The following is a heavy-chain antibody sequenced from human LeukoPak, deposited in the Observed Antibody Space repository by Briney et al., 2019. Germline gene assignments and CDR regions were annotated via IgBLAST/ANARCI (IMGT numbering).Heavy chain of an antibody. J-gene: IGHJ4*02. CDR3: AKEVHPYDSGTYYFDY. V-gene: IGHV3-30*02. CDR2: IRHDGSNE. Sequence: PGGSLRLSCVGSGFTFSSYGMHWVRQAAGKGLEWVAFIRHDGSNEYYADSVKGRFTVSRDNSKNTLFLQMNSLRVEEMAVYYCAKEVHPYDSGTYYFDYWGRGTLVTVPS. CDR1: GFTFSSYG. D-gene: IGHD3-10*01.